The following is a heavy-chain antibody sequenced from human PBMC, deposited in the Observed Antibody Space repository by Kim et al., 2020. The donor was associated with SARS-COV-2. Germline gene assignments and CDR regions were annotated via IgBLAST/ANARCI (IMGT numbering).Heavy chain of an antibody. V-gene: IGHV1-69*10. D-gene: IGHD3-10*01. Sequence: SVKVSCKASGGTFSSYAISWVRQAPGQGLEWMGWIIPILGIANYAQKFQGRVTITADKSTSTAYMELSSLRSEDTAVYYCAREGGLYYGSGRNWFDPCG. CDR3: AREGGLYYGSGRNWFDP. J-gene: IGHJ5*02. CDR1: GGTFSSYA. CDR2: IIPILGIA.